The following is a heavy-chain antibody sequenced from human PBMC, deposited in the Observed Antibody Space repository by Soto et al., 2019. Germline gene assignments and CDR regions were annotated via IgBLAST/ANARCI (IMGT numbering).Heavy chain of an antibody. CDR2: ISYDGSNK. D-gene: IGHD1-26*01. J-gene: IGHJ3*01. CDR3: ARGQWGAFLL. Sequence: GGSLRLSCAASGFTFSSYAMHWVRQAPGKGLEWVAVISYDGSNKYYADSVKGRFTISRDNSKNTLCLQMNSLRAEDTFFYYCARGQWGAFLLWGQGTMVT. CDR1: GFTFSSYA. V-gene: IGHV3-30-3*01.